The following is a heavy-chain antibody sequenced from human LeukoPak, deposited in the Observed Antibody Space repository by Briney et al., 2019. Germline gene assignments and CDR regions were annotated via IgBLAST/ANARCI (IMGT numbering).Heavy chain of an antibody. CDR1: GGSISSYY. CDR2: IYYSGST. D-gene: IGHD4/OR15-4a*01. CDR3: ARGLWWLPRFDY. J-gene: IGHJ4*02. Sequence: SETLSLTCTVSGGSISSYYWSWIRQPPGKGLEWIGYIYYSGSTNYNPSLKSRVTISVDTSKNQFSLKLSSVTAADTAVYYCARGLWWLPRFDYWGQGTLVTVSS. V-gene: IGHV4-59*12.